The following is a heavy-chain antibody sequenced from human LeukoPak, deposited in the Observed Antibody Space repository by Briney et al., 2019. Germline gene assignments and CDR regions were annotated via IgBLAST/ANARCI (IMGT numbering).Heavy chain of an antibody. CDR1: GGSFSGYY. V-gene: IGHV4-34*01. Sequence: PSETLSLTCAVYGGSFSGYYWSWIRQPPGKGLEWVGEFNHSGSTNYNPSLRRRGTISVDTSKNQLSLTLSSVTEAHTAVCYCARGLKRITIVRVVIGGYYFDYWGQGTLVTVSS. CDR2: FNHSGST. CDR3: ARGLKRITIVRVVIGGYYFDY. D-gene: IGHD3-10*01. J-gene: IGHJ4*02.